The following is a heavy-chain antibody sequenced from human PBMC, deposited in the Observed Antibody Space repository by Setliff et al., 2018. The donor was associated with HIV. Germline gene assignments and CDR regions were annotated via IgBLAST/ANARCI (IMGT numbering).Heavy chain of an antibody. D-gene: IGHD1-1*01. V-gene: IGHV4-39*01. J-gene: IGHJ4*02. CDR1: GGSIYGSDYY. CDR3: ARQGQLGSE. Sequence: SETLSLTCTVSGGSIYGSDYYWGWIRQPPGRGLESIGSIYYSGSTYYKPSLKSRVTISVDTSKDQFSLKLSSVTAADTAVYYCARQGQLGSEWGQGTLVTVSS. CDR2: IYYSGST.